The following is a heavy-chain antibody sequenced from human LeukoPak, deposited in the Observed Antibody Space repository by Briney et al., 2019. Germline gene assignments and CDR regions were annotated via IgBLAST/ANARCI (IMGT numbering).Heavy chain of an antibody. CDR2: IYYSGST. V-gene: IGHV4-59*12. CDR1: GGSISSYY. J-gene: IGHJ4*02. Sequence: SETLSLTCTVSGGSISSYYWSWIRQPPGKGLEWIGYIYYSGSTNYNPSLKSRVTMSVDTSKNQFSLKLSSVTAADTAVYYCARDSYYYGSGSLFDYWGQGTLVTVSS. D-gene: IGHD3-10*01. CDR3: ARDSYYYGSGSLFDY.